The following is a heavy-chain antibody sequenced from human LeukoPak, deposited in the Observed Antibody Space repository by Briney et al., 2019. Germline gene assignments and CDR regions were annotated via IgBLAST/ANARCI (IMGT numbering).Heavy chain of an antibody. CDR3: ASLAVAGLSEGY. CDR1: GGSISSSSYY. Sequence: SETLSLTCTVSGGSISSSSYYWGWIRQPPGKGLEWIGSIYYSGSTYYNPSLKSRVTISVDTSRNQFSLKLNSVTAADTAVYYCASLAVAGLSEGYWGQGTLVIVSS. CDR2: IYYSGST. D-gene: IGHD6-19*01. V-gene: IGHV4-39*01. J-gene: IGHJ4*02.